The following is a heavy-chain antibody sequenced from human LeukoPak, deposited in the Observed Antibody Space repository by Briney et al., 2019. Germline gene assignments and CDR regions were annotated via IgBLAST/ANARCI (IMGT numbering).Heavy chain of an antibody. D-gene: IGHD3-22*01. J-gene: IGHJ6*02. CDR2: ITSSSSYI. Sequence: GGSLRLSCAASGFTFSSYSMNWVRQAPGKGLEWVSSITSSSSYIHYADSVKGRFTISRDNAKNSLYLQMNSLRAEDTALYYCARESSSAYYYFDYYGMDVWGQGTTVTVSS. CDR3: ARESSSAYYYFDYYGMDV. CDR1: GFTFSSYS. V-gene: IGHV3-21*01.